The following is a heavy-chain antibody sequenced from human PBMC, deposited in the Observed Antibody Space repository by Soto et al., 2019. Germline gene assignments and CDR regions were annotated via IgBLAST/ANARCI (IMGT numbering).Heavy chain of an antibody. V-gene: IGHV3-74*01. J-gene: IGHJ4*02. CDR1: EFTFRSYW. CDR2: ISGDGSST. D-gene: IGHD4-17*01. Sequence: GSLRLSCAASEFTFRSYWMHWVRQSPGKGLVWVSRISGDGSSTNYADSVKGRFTISRDNAKNTVYLQIDSLRAEDTAVYYCASDPMTTVVSYWGQGTLVTVSS. CDR3: ASDPMTTVVSY.